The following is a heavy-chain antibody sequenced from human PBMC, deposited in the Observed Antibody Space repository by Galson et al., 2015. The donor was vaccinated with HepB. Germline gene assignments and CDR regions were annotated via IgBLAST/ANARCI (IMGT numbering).Heavy chain of an antibody. Sequence: SLRLSCAASGIIFRNAFMSWVRQAPGKGLEWVGRIKSKTEGGTTDYSAPVKGRFAISRDDLKGIMYLQMNSLKTADTAAYYCTTVTVTVENYYYQYGMDLWGQGTTVTVSS. CDR3: TTVTVTVENYYYQYGMDL. J-gene: IGHJ6*02. D-gene: IGHD4-17*01. V-gene: IGHV3-15*01. CDR2: IKSKTEGGTT. CDR1: GIIFRNAF.